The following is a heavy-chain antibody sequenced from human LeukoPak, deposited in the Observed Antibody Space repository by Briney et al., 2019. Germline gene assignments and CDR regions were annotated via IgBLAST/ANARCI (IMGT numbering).Heavy chain of an antibody. J-gene: IGHJ4*02. D-gene: IGHD4-17*01. CDR3: ASCRHLYGDYTLGDY. CDR2: IIPIFGTA. V-gene: IGHV1-69*05. Sequence: ASVKVSCKASGYTFTGYYMHWVRQAPGQGLEWMGGIIPIFGTANYAQKFQGRVTITTDESTSTAYMELSSLRSEDTAVYYCASCRHLYGDYTLGDYWGQGTLVTVSS. CDR1: GYTFTGYY.